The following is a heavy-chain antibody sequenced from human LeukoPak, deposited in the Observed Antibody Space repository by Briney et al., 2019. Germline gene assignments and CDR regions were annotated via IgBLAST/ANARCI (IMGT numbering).Heavy chain of an antibody. D-gene: IGHD2-15*01. J-gene: IGHJ4*02. CDR1: GVSISSGGYY. CDR2: IYYSGST. CDR3: ARVTPGYCSGGSCYSSDY. Sequence: SETLSLTCTVSGVSISSGGYYWSWIRQHPGKGLEWIGYIYYSGSTYYNPSLKSRVTISVDTSKNQFSLKLSSVTAADTAVYYCARVTPGYCSGGSCYSSDYWGQGTLVTVSS. V-gene: IGHV4-31*03.